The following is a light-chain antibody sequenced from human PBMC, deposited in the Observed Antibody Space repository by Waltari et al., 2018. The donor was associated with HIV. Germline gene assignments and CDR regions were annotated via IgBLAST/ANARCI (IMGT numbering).Light chain of an antibody. CDR3: QSADSTGSYPDV. CDR2: KDH. CDR1: ALPQQY. Sequence: SYELTQPPSVSVSPGQTARITCSGDALPQQYAYWYQQKPGQAPLLVLYKDHERPSGIPERFSGSSSGTTVTLTISGVHTEDEADYYCQSADSTGSYPDVFGTGTKVTVL. J-gene: IGLJ1*01. V-gene: IGLV3-25*03.